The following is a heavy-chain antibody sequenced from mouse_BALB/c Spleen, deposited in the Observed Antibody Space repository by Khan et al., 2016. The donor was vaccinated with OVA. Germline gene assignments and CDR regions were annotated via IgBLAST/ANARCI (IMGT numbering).Heavy chain of an antibody. V-gene: IGHV9-3-1*01. CDR1: GYTFTSYG. D-gene: IGHD2-12*01. Sequence: QVQLQQSGPELKKPGETVKISCKASGYTFTSYGMNWVKQSPGKALKWMGWINTYTGEPTYADDFKGRFAFSLETSASTAYLQINNLKNEDTATYVRARPPYFSYTLDYWGKGTSVTVSS. J-gene: IGHJ4*01. CDR3: ARPPYFSYTLDY. CDR2: INTYTGEP.